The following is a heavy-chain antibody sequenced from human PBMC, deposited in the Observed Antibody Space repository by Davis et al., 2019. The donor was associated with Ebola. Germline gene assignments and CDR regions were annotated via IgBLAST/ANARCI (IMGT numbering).Heavy chain of an antibody. J-gene: IGHJ4*02. D-gene: IGHD1-7*01. CDR3: ARDSPITGTIL. Sequence: GSLRLSCTVSGGSISSYYWSWIRQPPGKGLEWIGYIYYSGSTNYNPSLKSRVTISVDTSKNQFSLKLSSVTAADTAVYYCARDSPITGTILWGQGTLVTVSS. CDR2: IYYSGST. CDR1: GGSISSYY. V-gene: IGHV4-59*01.